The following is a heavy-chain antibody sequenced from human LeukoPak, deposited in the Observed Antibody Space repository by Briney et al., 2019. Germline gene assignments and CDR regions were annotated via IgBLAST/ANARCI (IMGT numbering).Heavy chain of an antibody. V-gene: IGHV3-49*03. CDR3: TRDRSGYYYY. Sequence: PGGSLRLSCTASGFMFGDYAMSWFRQAPGKGLEWVGFIRSKAYGGTAEYAASVKGRFTISRDDSKSIAYLQINNLKSEDTGVYYCTRDRSGYYYYWGQGTLVTVSS. CDR1: GFMFGDYA. CDR2: IRSKAYGGTA. D-gene: IGHD3-22*01. J-gene: IGHJ4*02.